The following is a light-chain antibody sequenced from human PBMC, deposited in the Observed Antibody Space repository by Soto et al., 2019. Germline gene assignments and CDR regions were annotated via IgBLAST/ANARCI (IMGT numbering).Light chain of an antibody. J-gene: IGLJ2*01. V-gene: IGLV1-40*01. CDR2: GSS. CDR3: QSYDSRLSAWV. Sequence: QPVLTQPPSVSGAPGQRVTISCSGGFSNIGARYDVHWYQHLPGTAPKLLIYGSSNRPSGVPDRFSGSKSGTSASLAITGLQAEDEADYYCQSYDSRLSAWVFGGGTKLTVL. CDR1: FSNIGARYD.